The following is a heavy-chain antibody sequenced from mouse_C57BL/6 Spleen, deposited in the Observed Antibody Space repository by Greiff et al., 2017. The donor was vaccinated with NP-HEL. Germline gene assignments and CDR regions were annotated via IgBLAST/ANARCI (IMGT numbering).Heavy chain of an antibody. CDR3: ARHCYYGSSYDYFDY. V-gene: IGHV1-54*01. CDR2: INPGSGGT. CDR1: GYAFTNYL. D-gene: IGHD1-1*01. Sequence: QVQLQQSGAELVRPGTSVKVSCKASGYAFTNYLIEWVKQRPGQGLEWIGVINPGSGGTTYNEKFKGKATLTADKSSSTAYMQLSSLTSEDSAVYFGARHCYYGSSYDYFDYWGQGTTLTVSS. J-gene: IGHJ2*01.